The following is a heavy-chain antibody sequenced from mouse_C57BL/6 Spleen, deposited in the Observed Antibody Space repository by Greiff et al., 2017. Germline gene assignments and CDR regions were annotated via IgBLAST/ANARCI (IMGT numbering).Heavy chain of an antibody. CDR3: ARASAGWYFDV. J-gene: IGHJ1*03. CDR2: IYPGDGDT. D-gene: IGHD6-1*01. Sequence: VESGASVKISCKASGYAFSSYWMNWVKQRPGKGLEWIGQIYPGDGDTNYNGKFKGKATLTADKSSSTAYMQLSSLTSEDSAVYFCARASAGWYFDVWGTGTTVTVSS. CDR1: GYAFSSYW. V-gene: IGHV1-80*01.